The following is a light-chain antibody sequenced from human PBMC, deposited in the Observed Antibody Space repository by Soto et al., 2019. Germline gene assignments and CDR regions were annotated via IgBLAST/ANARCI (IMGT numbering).Light chain of an antibody. CDR3: QQLNSYPLT. V-gene: IGKV1-9*01. CDR2: AAS. Sequence: DIQLTQSPSFLSASVGDRVTITCRASQGISSYLAWYQQKPGKAPKLLIYAASTLQSGVPSRFIGSGSGTEFTLKISSLQPEDFATYYCQQLNSYPLTFGGGTKVEIK. CDR1: QGISSY. J-gene: IGKJ4*01.